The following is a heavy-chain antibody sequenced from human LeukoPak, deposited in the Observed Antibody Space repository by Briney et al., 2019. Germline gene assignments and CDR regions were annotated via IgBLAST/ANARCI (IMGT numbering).Heavy chain of an antibody. CDR3: ARRLDYYDSSGYDDAFDI. CDR2: IYYSGST. Sequence: PSETLSLTCTVSGGSISSYYWSWIRQPPGKGLEWIGYIYYSGSTNYNPSLKSRVTISVDTSKNQFSLKLSSVTAADTAVYYCARRLDYYDSSGYDDAFDIWGQGTMVTVSS. J-gene: IGHJ3*02. V-gene: IGHV4-59*01. CDR1: GGSISSYY. D-gene: IGHD3-22*01.